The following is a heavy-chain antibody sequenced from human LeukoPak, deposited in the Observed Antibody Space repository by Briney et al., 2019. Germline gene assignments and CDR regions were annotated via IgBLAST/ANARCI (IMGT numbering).Heavy chain of an antibody. J-gene: IGHJ6*02. V-gene: IGHV3-7*01. D-gene: IGHD7-27*01. Sequence: GGSLRLSCAASGITFSSLWMSWFRQAPGKGLEWVADIKHDGSEEHYVASVKGRFTISRDNAKLYLQMNSLRAEDTAVYYCARAGDILLVSYFHYYGMDVWGQGTTVIVSS. CDR3: ARAGDILLVSYFHYYGMDV. CDR2: IKHDGSEE. CDR1: GITFSSLW.